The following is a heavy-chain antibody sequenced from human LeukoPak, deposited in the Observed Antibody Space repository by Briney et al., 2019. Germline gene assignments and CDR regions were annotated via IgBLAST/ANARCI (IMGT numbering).Heavy chain of an antibody. CDR3: ARSYDFWSGPPFDP. CDR2: INPNSGGT. V-gene: IGHV1-2*02. J-gene: IGHJ5*02. D-gene: IGHD3-3*01. Sequence: ASVKVSCKASGYTFTGHYMHWVRQAPGQGLEWMGWINPNSGGTQYAQKFQGRVTLTRDTSISTAYMELSRLRCDDTAVYYCARSYDFWSGPPFDPWGQGTLVTVPS. CDR1: GYTFTGHY.